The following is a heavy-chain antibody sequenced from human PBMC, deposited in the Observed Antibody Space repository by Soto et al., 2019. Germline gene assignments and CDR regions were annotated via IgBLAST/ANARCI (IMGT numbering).Heavy chain of an antibody. V-gene: IGHV1-69*13. CDR1: GGTFSSYA. D-gene: IGHD1-26*01. CDR2: IIPIFGTA. Sequence: VASVKVSCKASGGTFSSYAISWVRQAPGQGLEWMGGIIPIFGTANYAQKFQGRVTITADESTSTAYMELSSLRSEDTAVYYCAREIVGAPRGEFDYWGQGTLVTVSS. CDR3: AREIVGAPRGEFDY. J-gene: IGHJ4*02.